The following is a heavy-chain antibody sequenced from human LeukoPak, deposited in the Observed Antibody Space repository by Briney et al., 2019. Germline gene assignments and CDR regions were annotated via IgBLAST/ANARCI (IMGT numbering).Heavy chain of an antibody. J-gene: IGHJ4*02. CDR2: INAGNGNT. V-gene: IGHV1-3*01. CDR3: ARGSTQMAGSVGY. D-gene: IGHD3-10*01. Sequence: ASVKVSCKASGYTFTSYAMHWVRQAPGQRLEWMGWINAGNGNTKYSQKFQGRVTINRDTSASTAYMELSSLRSEDTAVYYCARGSTQMAGSVGYWGQGTLVTVSS. CDR1: GYTFTSYA.